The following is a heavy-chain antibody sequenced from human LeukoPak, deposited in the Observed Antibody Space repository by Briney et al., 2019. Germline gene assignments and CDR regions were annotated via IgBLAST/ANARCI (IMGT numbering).Heavy chain of an antibody. Sequence: SVKVSCKASGGTFSSYAISWVRQAPGQGLEWMGRIIPILGIANYAQKFQGRVTIIADKSTSTAYMELSSLRSEDTAVYYCASNTYSAAGRMDVWGQGTTVTVSS. CDR2: IIPILGIA. CDR3: ASNTYSAAGRMDV. J-gene: IGHJ6*02. D-gene: IGHD2-21*01. V-gene: IGHV1-69*04. CDR1: GGTFSSYA.